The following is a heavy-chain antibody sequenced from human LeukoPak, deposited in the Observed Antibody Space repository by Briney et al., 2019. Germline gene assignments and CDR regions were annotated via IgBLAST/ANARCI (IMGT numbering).Heavy chain of an antibody. J-gene: IGHJ5*02. D-gene: IGHD2-2*01. CDR1: GDSISSSSYY. Sequence: SETLSLTCTVSGDSISSSSYYWGWIRQPPGKGLEWIGSIYYSGSTYYNPSLKSRVTISVDTSKNQFSLKLNSVTAADTAVYYCARRDIVVVPPTGSDPWGQGTLVTVSS. CDR2: IYYSGST. V-gene: IGHV4-39*01. CDR3: ARRDIVVVPPTGSDP.